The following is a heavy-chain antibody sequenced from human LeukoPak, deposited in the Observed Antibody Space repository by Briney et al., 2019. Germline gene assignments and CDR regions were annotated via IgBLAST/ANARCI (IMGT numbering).Heavy chain of an antibody. CDR2: VYYSGPT. V-gene: IGHV4-59*01. Sequence: SETLSLTCSVSGDSISSDYWSWIRQPPGQGLEWIGSVYYSGPTNCNPSPKSRLTISIDPSKNEFSLWLSSVTAADTAVYYCARVGRPYAFDIWGQGTMVTVSS. D-gene: IGHD2-15*01. CDR1: GDSISSDY. J-gene: IGHJ3*02. CDR3: ARVGRPYAFDI.